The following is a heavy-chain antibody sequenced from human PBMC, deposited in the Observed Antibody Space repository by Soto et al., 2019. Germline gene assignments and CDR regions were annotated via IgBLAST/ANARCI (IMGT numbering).Heavy chain of an antibody. CDR2: ISATGGST. CDR3: AKDDGDYGSDY. CDR1: RFTFSSYA. J-gene: IGHJ4*02. D-gene: IGHD4-17*01. Sequence: EVQLLESGGGLVQPGGSLRLSCAASRFTFSSYAMSWVRQAPGKGLEWVSGISATGGSTYYADSVKGRFTISRDNSKTTLYLQMNSLRAEDTDVYYCAKDDGDYGSDYWGQGTLVTVSS. V-gene: IGHV3-23*01.